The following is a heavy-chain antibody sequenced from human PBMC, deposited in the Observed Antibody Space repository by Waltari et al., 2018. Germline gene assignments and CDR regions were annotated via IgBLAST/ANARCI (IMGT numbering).Heavy chain of an antibody. CDR2: ISGSGGST. Sequence: EVQLLESGGGLVQPGGSLRLSCAASGFTFSSYAMSWVRQAPGRGLEWVQAISGSGGSTYYAASVKGRFTISRDNSKNTLSLQMTSLRAEDTVVDYCAKVEQAIVVVPAAIRTYYYYYGMDVWGQGTTVTVSS. D-gene: IGHD2-2*02. J-gene: IGHJ6*02. CDR3: AKVEQAIVVVPAAIRTYYYYYGMDV. V-gene: IGHV3-23*01. CDR1: GFTFSSYA.